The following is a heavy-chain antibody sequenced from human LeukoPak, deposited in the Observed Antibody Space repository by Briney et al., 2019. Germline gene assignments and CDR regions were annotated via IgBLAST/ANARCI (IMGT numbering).Heavy chain of an antibody. J-gene: IGHJ6*03. Sequence: GGSLRLSCAASGFTFSSYGMHWVRQAPGKGLEWVAVISYDGSNKYYADSVKGRFTISRDNSKNTLYLQMNSLRAEDTAVYYCARDVSGKYSSTGYYYYYMDVWGKGTTVTVSS. CDR3: ARDVSGKYSSTGYYYYYMDV. V-gene: IGHV3-30*03. D-gene: IGHD6-13*01. CDR2: ISYDGSNK. CDR1: GFTFSSYG.